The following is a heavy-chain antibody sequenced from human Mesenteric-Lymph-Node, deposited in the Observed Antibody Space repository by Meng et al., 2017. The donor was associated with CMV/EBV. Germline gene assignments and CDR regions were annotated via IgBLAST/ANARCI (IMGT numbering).Heavy chain of an antibody. D-gene: IGHD3-10*01. CDR3: ARQDYFSSGSYFTDFDY. J-gene: IGHJ4*02. V-gene: IGHV5-51*01. Sequence: GESLKISCKASGYSFTTHWIGWVRQLPGKGLEWMGIIYPGDSDTRYSPSFQGQVTISADKSISTAYLQWSSLKASDTAMYYCARQDYFSSGSYFTDFDYWGQGTLVTVSS. CDR2: IYPGDSDT. CDR1: GYSFTTHW.